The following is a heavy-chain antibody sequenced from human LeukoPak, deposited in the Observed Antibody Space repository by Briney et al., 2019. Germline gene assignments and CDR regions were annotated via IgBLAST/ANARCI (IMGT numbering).Heavy chain of an antibody. Sequence: GASVKVSCKASGYTFTSYDINWVRQATGQGLEWMGWMNPNSGNTGYAQKFQGRVTMTRNTSISTAYMELSSLRSEDTAVYYCARALRITMVRGVTIPRFSYWGQGTLVTVSS. CDR1: GYTFTSYD. J-gene: IGHJ4*02. CDR3: ARALRITMVRGVTIPRFSY. D-gene: IGHD3-10*01. CDR2: MNPNSGNT. V-gene: IGHV1-8*01.